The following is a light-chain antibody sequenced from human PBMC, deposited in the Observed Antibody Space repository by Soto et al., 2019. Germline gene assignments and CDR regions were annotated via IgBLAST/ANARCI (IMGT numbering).Light chain of an antibody. J-gene: IGKJ5*01. Sequence: DIQMTQSPSSLSASIGDRVILTCPASQDIANSLNWYQHKPGKAPKLLIYDASNLERGVPARFSGSGSGTDFSFTISSLKPEDIATYYCQQYENLPPTFGQGTRLEIK. CDR1: QDIANS. CDR3: QQYENLPPT. CDR2: DAS. V-gene: IGKV1-33*01.